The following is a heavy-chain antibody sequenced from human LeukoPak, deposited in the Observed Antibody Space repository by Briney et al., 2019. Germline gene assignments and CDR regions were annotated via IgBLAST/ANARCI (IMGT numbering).Heavy chain of an antibody. V-gene: IGHV1-2*02. CDR1: GYRFNDDY. CDR3: APTAEAYTSWWKV. Sequence: ASVNVSYMASGYRFNDDYMLWVRQAPRQGLEFMGWVKPDSGFTNYAQKFNGRVTMTRDTSISTAYLEVRSRTSDDTAVYYCAPTAEAYTSWWKVWGQGTLVTVSS. CDR2: VKPDSGFT. D-gene: IGHD3-16*01. J-gene: IGHJ4*02.